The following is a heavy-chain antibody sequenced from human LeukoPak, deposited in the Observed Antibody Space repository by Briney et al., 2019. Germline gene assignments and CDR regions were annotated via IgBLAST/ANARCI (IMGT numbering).Heavy chain of an antibody. D-gene: IGHD3-10*01. CDR1: GFTFSSHW. CDR3: ASAPPAKYYYGSGSYSWFDP. Sequence: GGSLRLSCAASGFTFSSHWMSWVRQAPGKGLEWVANINQDGSEKYYVDSVKGRFTISRDNAKNSLFLQMNSLRAEDTAVYYCASAPPAKYYYGSGSYSWFDPWGQGTLVTVSS. V-gene: IGHV3-7*01. J-gene: IGHJ5*02. CDR2: INQDGSEK.